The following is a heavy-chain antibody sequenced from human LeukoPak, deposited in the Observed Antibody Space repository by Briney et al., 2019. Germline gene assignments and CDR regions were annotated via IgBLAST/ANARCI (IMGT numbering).Heavy chain of an antibody. J-gene: IGHJ6*02. V-gene: IGHV3-21*01. Sequence: GGSLRLSCAASGFTFSSYSMNWVRQAPGKGLEWVSSISSSSSYIYYADSVKGRFTISRDNAKNSLYLQMNSLRAEDTAVYYCARCEYSYYGMDVWGPGTTVTVSS. CDR2: ISSSSSYI. CDR3: ARCEYSYYGMDV. D-gene: IGHD6-6*01. CDR1: GFTFSSYS.